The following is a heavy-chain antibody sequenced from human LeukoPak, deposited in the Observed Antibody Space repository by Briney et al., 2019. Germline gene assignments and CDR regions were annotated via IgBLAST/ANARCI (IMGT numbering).Heavy chain of an antibody. CDR2: INPNSGGT. CDR1: GYTFTGYY. J-gene: IGHJ2*01. V-gene: IGHV1-2*06. CDR3: ARENEHIVVVTATHYWYFDF. D-gene: IGHD2-21*02. Sequence: ASVKVSCKASGYTFTGYYMHWVRQAPGQGLEWMGRINPNSGGTNYAQKFQGRVTMTRDTSISTAYMELSRLRSDDTAVYYCARENEHIVVVTATHYWYFDFWGRGTLVTVSS.